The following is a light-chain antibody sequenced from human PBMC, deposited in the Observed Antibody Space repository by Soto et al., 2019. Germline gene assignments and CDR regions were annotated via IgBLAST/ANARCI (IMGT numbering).Light chain of an antibody. V-gene: IGKV1-5*01. CDR3: QQYDSSSTT. J-gene: IGKJ2*01. CDR2: DAS. CDR1: QNISVW. Sequence: DIQMTQSPSTLSASVGDGVTITCRASQNISVWLAWYQQRPGKAPKFLMYDASSLETGVPSRFRGSGSGTEFTLTLRSLQPDDSATYYCQQYDSSSTTFGQGTKLEIK.